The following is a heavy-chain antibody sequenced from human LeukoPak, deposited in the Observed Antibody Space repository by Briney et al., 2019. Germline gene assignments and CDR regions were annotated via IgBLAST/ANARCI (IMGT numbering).Heavy chain of an antibody. V-gene: IGHV3-48*02. D-gene: IGHD3-9*01. CDR2: ITDSGTRK. CDR1: GFTFSNFD. J-gene: IGHJ2*01. Sequence: PGGSLRLSCAASGFTFSNFDMSWFRQAPGMGLEWVSDITDSGTRKHYADSVKGRFTISRDNAENSLNRQMNNLRDEDTAVYYCARGRLGRWFFDLWGRGTLVTVSS. CDR3: ARGRLGRWFFDL.